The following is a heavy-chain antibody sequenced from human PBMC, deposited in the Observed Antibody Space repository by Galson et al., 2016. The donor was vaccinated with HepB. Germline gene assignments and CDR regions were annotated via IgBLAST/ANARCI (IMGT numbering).Heavy chain of an antibody. Sequence: ETLSLTCTVSNDSSTYYYWSWIRQPPGKGLDWIVYVYSSGSTHYAPAFRSRVTISVEPSKSQFSLRLTAVAAADTGVYYCARLAHGRFAWGQGILVTVAS. V-gene: IGHV4-59*08. D-gene: IGHD1-26*01. CDR3: ARLAHGRFA. CDR1: NDSSTYYY. CDR2: VYSSGST. J-gene: IGHJ5*02.